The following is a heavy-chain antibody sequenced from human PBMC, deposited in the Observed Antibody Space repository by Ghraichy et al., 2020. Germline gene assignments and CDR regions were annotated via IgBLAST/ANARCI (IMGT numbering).Heavy chain of an antibody. CDR2: ISAYNGNT. D-gene: IGHD3-10*01. V-gene: IGHV1-18*01. Sequence: ASVKVSCKASGYTFTSYGISWVRQAPGQGLEWMGWISAYNGNTNYAQKLQGRVTMTTDTSTSTAYMELRSLRSDDTAVYYCARDRGFRELLFLTGYYYYGMDVWGQGTTVTVSS. CDR1: GYTFTSYG. J-gene: IGHJ6*02. CDR3: ARDRGFRELLFLTGYYYYGMDV.